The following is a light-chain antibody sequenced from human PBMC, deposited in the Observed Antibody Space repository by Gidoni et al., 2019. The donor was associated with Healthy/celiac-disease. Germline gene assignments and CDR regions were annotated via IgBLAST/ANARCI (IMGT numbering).Light chain of an antibody. V-gene: IGKV1-5*03. Sequence: DIQMTQSPSTLSASGGDRVTITCRASQSISSWLAWYQQKPGKAPKLLIYKASSLESGVPSRFSGSGSGTEFTLTISSLQPDDFATYYCQQYNSYPLTFGGXTKVEIK. J-gene: IGKJ4*01. CDR3: QQYNSYPLT. CDR1: QSISSW. CDR2: KAS.